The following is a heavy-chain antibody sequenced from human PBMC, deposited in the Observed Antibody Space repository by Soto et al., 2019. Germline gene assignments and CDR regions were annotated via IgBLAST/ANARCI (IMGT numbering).Heavy chain of an antibody. CDR2: ISSTSIYI. CDR3: ARDANLVDS. CDR1: GFTFSDYS. J-gene: IGHJ4*02. D-gene: IGHD2-15*01. Sequence: EVQLVESGGGLVKPGGSLRLSCAASGFTFSDYSMTWVRQAPGKGLEWVSSISSTSIYIFYAYSVKGRFTISRDNAKNSLYMQMNSLRAEDTAVYYCARDANLVDSWGQGTLVIVSS. V-gene: IGHV3-21*01.